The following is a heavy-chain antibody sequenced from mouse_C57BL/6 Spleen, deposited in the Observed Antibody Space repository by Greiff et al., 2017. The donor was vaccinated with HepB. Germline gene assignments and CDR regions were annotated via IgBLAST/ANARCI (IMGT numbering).Heavy chain of an antibody. CDR3: ARDYGSSWGYAMDY. CDR1: GFTFSDYG. CDR2: ISSGSSTI. Sequence: DVKLQESGGGLVKPGGSLKLSCAASGFTFSDYGMHWVRQAPEKGLEWVAYISSGSSTIYYADTVKGRFTISRDNAKNTLFLQMTSLRSEDTAMYYCARDYGSSWGYAMDYWGQGTSVTVSS. J-gene: IGHJ4*01. D-gene: IGHD1-1*01. V-gene: IGHV5-17*01.